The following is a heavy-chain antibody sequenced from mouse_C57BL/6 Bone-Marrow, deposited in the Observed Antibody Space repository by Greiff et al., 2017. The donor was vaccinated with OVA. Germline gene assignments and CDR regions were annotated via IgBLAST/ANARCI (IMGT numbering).Heavy chain of an antibody. CDR3: TPSMVTTGAMDY. CDR2: IDPENGDT. V-gene: IGHV14-4*01. CDR1: GFNIKDDY. Sequence: VQLKESGAELVRPGASVKLSCTASGFNIKDDYMHWVKQRPEQGLEWIGWIDPENGDTEYASKFQGKATITADTSSNTAYLQLSSLTSEDTAVYYCTPSMVTTGAMDYWGQGTSVTVSS. J-gene: IGHJ4*01. D-gene: IGHD2-2*01.